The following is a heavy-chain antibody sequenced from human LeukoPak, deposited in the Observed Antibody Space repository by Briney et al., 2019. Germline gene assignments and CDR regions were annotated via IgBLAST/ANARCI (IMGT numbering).Heavy chain of an antibody. CDR1: GGTFSSYA. Sequence: SVKVSCKASGGTFSSYAISWVRQAPGQGLEWMGRIIPIFGTANYAQKFQGRVTITTDESTSTAYMELSNLRSEDTAVYYCARDVMVRGVIHFDYWGQGTLVTVSS. J-gene: IGHJ4*02. D-gene: IGHD3-10*01. CDR2: IIPIFGTA. V-gene: IGHV1-69*05. CDR3: ARDVMVRGVIHFDY.